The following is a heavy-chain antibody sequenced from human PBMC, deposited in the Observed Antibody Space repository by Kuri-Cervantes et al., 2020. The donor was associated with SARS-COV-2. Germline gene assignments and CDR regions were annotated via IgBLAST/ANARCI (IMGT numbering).Heavy chain of an antibody. V-gene: IGHV4-61*01. CDR3: XRTLDYYGXXXYCFDY. Sequence: SETLSLTCIVSGXXVSSGSHYWSWIRQPPGKGLEWIGYIYYSGXTKYNPSLKSRVTMSVDTSKNQFSLKLNSVTPADTAVYYXXRTLDYYGXXXYCFDYWGQGTLVTVSS. D-gene: IGHD3-10*01. J-gene: IGHJ4*02. CDR1: GXXVSSGSHY. CDR2: IYYSGXT.